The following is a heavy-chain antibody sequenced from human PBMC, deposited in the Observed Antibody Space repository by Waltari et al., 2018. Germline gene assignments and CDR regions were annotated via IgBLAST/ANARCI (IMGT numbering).Heavy chain of an antibody. J-gene: IGHJ5*02. CDR1: GGSISTNTHN. D-gene: IGHD6-13*01. Sequence: QLQLQESGPGLVKPSETLSLTCTVSGGSISTNTHNWGWIRHPPGKGLEWIGTVYYSGGTSYNMSLKSRVTISVDTSKNQFYLDLNSVTAADTAVYYCAGLGRISSSWERSYWFDPWGQGTLVTVSS. CDR2: VYYSGGT. CDR3: AGLGRISSSWERSYWFDP. V-gene: IGHV4-39*01.